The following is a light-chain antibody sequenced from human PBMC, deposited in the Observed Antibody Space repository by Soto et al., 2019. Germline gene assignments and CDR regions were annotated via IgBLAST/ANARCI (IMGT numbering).Light chain of an antibody. CDR3: QQYGSSPTWT. J-gene: IGKJ1*01. V-gene: IGKV3-20*01. CDR1: QSVGSDF. Sequence: EIVLTQSPGTLSLSPGERATLSCRASQSVGSDFLAWYQQKPGQAPRLLIYGASTRATGIPDRFSGSGSGTDFTLTISRLETEDSAVYYCQQYGSSPTWTFGQGTKVDIK. CDR2: GAS.